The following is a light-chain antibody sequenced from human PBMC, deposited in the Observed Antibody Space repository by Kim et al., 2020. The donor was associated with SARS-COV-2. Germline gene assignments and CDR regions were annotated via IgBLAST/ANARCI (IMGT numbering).Light chain of an antibody. CDR1: QGISRY. V-gene: IGKV1-12*01. CDR2: AAS. CDR3: QQTNSLPYT. J-gene: IGKJ2*01. Sequence: DIQMTQSPSSVSASVGDSVTISCRASQGISRYLAWYQHKPGKAPKLLISAASDLQSGVPSRFSGSGSVTDFTLTITGLQPEDCATYYCQQTNSLPYTFGQGTKLEI.